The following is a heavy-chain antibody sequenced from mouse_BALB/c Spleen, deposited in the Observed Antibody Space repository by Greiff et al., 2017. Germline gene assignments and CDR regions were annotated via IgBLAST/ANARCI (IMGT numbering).Heavy chain of an antibody. J-gene: IGHJ2*01. Sequence: EVNVVESGGGLVQPGGSRKLSCAASGFTFSSFGMHWVRQAPEKGLEWVAYISSGSSTIYYADTVKGRFTISRDNPKNTLFLQMTSLRSEDTAMYYCARWGYGNYFDYWGQGTTLTVSS. CDR3: ARWGYGNYFDY. CDR1: GFTFSSFG. D-gene: IGHD2-1*01. CDR2: ISSGSSTI. V-gene: IGHV5-17*02.